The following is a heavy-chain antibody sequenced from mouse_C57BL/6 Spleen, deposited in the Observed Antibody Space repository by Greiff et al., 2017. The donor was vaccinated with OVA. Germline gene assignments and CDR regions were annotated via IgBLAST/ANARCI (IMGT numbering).Heavy chain of an antibody. V-gene: IGHV1-55*01. J-gene: IGHJ2*01. D-gene: IGHD1-1*01. Sequence: QVQLQQPGAELVKPGASVKMSCKASGYTFTSYWITWVKQRPGQGLEWIGDIYPGSGSTNYNEKFKSKATLSVDTSSSTAYMQLSSLTSEDSAVYYCSRGNYYGSSPSDYWGQGTTLTVSS. CDR2: IYPGSGST. CDR3: SRGNYYGSSPSDY. CDR1: GYTFTSYW.